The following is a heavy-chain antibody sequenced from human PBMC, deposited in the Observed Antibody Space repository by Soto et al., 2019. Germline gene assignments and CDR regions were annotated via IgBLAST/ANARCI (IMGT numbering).Heavy chain of an antibody. Sequence: EVQLVESGGGLVQPGRPLKLSCAASGFTFDNYAMHWVRLAPGKGLEWVSSISWNSVNKDYADSVKGRFTVSRDNAKKSLYLPMNSLRSEDTAMYYCAKDVSIPTTYLAHWGQGTLVTVSA. CDR3: AKDVSIPTTYLAH. CDR2: ISWNSVNK. V-gene: IGHV3-9*01. D-gene: IGHD1-1*01. J-gene: IGHJ4*02. CDR1: GFTFDNYA.